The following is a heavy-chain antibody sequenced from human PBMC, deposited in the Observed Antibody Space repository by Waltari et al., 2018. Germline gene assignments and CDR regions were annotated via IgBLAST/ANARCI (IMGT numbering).Heavy chain of an antibody. Sequence: EVRLAESGGGLVKPGGSLRLSCPAPGFDFRSYDMKWVRQAPGTGLEWVSSIGGTHSNIFYADSVKGRFTVSRDNAKNSLYFQMDNLRAEDSGLYYCTRDLYGSGGDWFDPWGQGTLVTVSS. CDR3: TRDLYGSGGDWFDP. CDR1: GFDFRSYD. D-gene: IGHD3-10*01. V-gene: IGHV3-21*01. CDR2: IGGTHSNI. J-gene: IGHJ5*02.